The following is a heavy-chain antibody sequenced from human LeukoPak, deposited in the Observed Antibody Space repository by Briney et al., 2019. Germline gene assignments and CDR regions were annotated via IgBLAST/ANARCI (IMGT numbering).Heavy chain of an antibody. CDR1: GFSFNSYG. D-gene: IGHD1-14*01. V-gene: IGHV3-33*06. Sequence: GRSLRLSCAASGFSFNSYGMHWVRQAPGKGLEWVAVIWYDGSNKYYTDSVKGRFTISRDNSKNTLYLQMNSLRAEDTAVYYCAKDRGIPIPKIPWGQGTLVTVSS. CDR2: IWYDGSNK. CDR3: AKDRGIPIPKIP. J-gene: IGHJ5*02.